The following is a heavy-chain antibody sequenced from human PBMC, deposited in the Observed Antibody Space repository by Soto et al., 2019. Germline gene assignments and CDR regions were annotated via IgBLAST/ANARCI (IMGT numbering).Heavy chain of an antibody. CDR3: ARSSGGVFGIIIEGSNWLAP. V-gene: IGHV5-51*01. J-gene: IGHJ5*02. Sequence: PGESLKISCKGSGYSFTNYWIAWVRQMPGKGLEWMGIINPGDSDIRYSPSFQGQVNISADKSISTVYMELRSLRSEDTAVYYCARSSGGVFGIIIEGSNWLAPWGQGSLVTAPQ. CDR1: GYSFTNYW. CDR2: INPGDSDI. D-gene: IGHD3-16*02.